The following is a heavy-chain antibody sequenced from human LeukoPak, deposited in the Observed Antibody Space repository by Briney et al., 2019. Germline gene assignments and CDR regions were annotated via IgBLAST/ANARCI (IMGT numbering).Heavy chain of an antibody. J-gene: IGHJ6*02. Sequence: SETLSLTCSVSDGSINSYYWNWIRRPPGKGLEWIGYIYYNGNTDYSPSLKSRVTMSVDTSKNLFSLKVSSVTAADTAVYYCARGRSNYYGMDVWGQGTTVTVSS. V-gene: IGHV4-59*01. D-gene: IGHD1-26*01. CDR2: IYYNGNT. CDR3: ARGRSNYYGMDV. CDR1: DGSINSYY.